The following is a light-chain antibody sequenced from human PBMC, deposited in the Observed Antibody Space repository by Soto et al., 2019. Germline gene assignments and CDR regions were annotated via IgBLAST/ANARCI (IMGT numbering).Light chain of an antibody. CDR3: QHYNNWPT. V-gene: IGKV3D-15*01. CDR2: GAS. J-gene: IGKJ2*01. Sequence: EIGMTQSQGTLSVSPGERATRACRASQSVSSNLAWYQQKPGQVPRLLIYGASTRATGIPARISGSGSGTEFTLTISSLQSEDFAVYYCQHYNNWPTFGQGTKLEIK. CDR1: QSVSSN.